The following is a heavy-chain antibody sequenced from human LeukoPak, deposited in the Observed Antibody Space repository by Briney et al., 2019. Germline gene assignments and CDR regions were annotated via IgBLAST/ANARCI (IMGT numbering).Heavy chain of an antibody. CDR3: ARDINGYYYDSHGYYPTDL. CDR1: GYIFTSYG. J-gene: IGHJ5*02. D-gene: IGHD3-22*01. V-gene: IGHV1-18*01. Sequence: ASVKVSCKASGYIFTSYGISWVRQPPGQGLEWMGWISVYNGNTNYPQRLQGRVTMTTDTSTTTAYMELRSLRSDDTAVYYCARDINGYYYDSHGYYPTDLWGQGTLVNVSS. CDR2: ISVYNGNT.